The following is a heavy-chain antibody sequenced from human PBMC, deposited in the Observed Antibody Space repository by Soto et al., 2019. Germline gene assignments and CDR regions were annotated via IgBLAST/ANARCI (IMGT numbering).Heavy chain of an antibody. V-gene: IGHV1-18*04. D-gene: IGHD3-3*01. Sequence: ASVKVSCKASVFTSSGISWVRQAPGQGLEWLGWISTHNGNTIYRQKFQGRVIMTIETSTTTVYMELRSLNSDDTAVYFCAREGILGPFDAYDLWGQGTPVTVSS. CDR1: VFTSSG. CDR3: AREGILGPFDAYDL. CDR2: ISTHNGNT. J-gene: IGHJ3*01.